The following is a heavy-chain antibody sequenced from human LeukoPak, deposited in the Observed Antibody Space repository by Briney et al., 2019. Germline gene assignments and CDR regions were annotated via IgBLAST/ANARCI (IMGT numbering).Heavy chain of an antibody. D-gene: IGHD5-18*01. Sequence: GGSLRLSCAASGFTFSSYWMHWVRQAPGQGLVWVSRINSDGSSTSYADSVKGRFTISRDNAKNTLYLQMNGLRAEDTVLYYCARDGKRGYSYGYTDYWGQGTLVTVSS. J-gene: IGHJ4*02. CDR1: GFTFSSYW. CDR2: INSDGSST. CDR3: ARDGKRGYSYGYTDY. V-gene: IGHV3-74*01.